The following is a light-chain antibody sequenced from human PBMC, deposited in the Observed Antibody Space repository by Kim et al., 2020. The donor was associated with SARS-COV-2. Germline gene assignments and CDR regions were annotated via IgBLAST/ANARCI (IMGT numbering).Light chain of an antibody. CDR1: SSNIGSGYD. J-gene: IGLJ3*02. CDR2: NNN. Sequence: QTVTNSCPAGSSNIGSGYDVLWNQQVPGTAPKLLIHNNNDRPSGVPYRFSGSKSGTSASLAIIGLKSEDEADYYCQAYDTGLTGSVFGGGTQLTVL. V-gene: IGLV1-40*01. CDR3: QAYDTGLTGSV.